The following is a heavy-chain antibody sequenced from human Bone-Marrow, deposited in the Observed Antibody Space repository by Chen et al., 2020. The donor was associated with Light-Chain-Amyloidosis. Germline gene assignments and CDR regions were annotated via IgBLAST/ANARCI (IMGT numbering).Heavy chain of an antibody. CDR3: AREAYSGYDSGAFDI. D-gene: IGHD5-12*01. V-gene: IGHV3-53*01. CDR2: IYSGGST. Sequence: EVQLVESGGGLIQPGGSLRLSCAASGFTVSSNYMSWVRQAPGKGLEWVSVIYSGGSTYYADSVKGRFTISRDNSKNTLYLQMNSLRAEDTAVYYCAREAYSGYDSGAFDIWGQGTMVTVSS. J-gene: IGHJ3*02. CDR1: GFTVSSNY.